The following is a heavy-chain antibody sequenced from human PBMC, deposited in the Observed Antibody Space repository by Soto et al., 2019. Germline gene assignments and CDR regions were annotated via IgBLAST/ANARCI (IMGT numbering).Heavy chain of an antibody. CDR2: MYYSGGA. CDR1: GVSIHNSHSF. CDR3: GRVVEGATRHTDFDS. V-gene: IGHV4-39*01. D-gene: IGHD2-15*01. J-gene: IGHJ5*01. Sequence: SETLSLTCAVSGVSIHNSHSFWGWIRQPPGKGLEFIGSMYYSGGANYDPSLKSRVTISLDTSKNQFSLTVNSVTAADTAIYYCGRVVEGATRHTDFDSWGQGTLVTVSS.